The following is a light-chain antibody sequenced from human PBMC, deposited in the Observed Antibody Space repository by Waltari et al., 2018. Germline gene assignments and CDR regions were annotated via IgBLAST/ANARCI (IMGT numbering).Light chain of an antibody. Sequence: EIVLTQSPGTLSLSPGERATLSCRASQSVGRYLAWYQQKPGQAPRLLLYDASTRATGIPDRFSGSGSGTDFSLTISRLESEDFAVYYCQKYVNLPATFGQGTKVDIK. V-gene: IGKV3-20*01. J-gene: IGKJ1*01. CDR2: DAS. CDR1: QSVGRY. CDR3: QKYVNLPAT.